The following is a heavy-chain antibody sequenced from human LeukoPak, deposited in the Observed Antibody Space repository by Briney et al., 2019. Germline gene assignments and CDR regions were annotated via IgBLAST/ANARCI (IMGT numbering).Heavy chain of an antibody. D-gene: IGHD5-24*01. CDR1: GFIVSSNH. CDR3: ARDVYGDGYNSFDY. J-gene: IGHJ4*02. CDR2: IYSGGDSGGGP. V-gene: IGHV3-66*01. Sequence: GGSLRLSCAVSGFIVSSNHMNWVRQAPGKGLEWVSVIYSGGDSGGGPFYADSVKGRFTTSSDSSKNTLFLQMNSLRAEDTAVYYCARDVYGDGYNSFDYWGLGILVTASS.